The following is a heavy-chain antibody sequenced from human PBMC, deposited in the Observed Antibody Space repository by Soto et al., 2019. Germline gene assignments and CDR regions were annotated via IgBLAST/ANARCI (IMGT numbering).Heavy chain of an antibody. J-gene: IGHJ4*02. CDR1: ADTFTSYY. V-gene: IGHV1-46*01. Sequence: GASVKVSCKAPADTFTSYYIHWVRQAPGHGLEWMGIINPNGGSTRFAQKFQGRVTMTRDTSMSTAYMELRRLRSDDTAVYYCARDRYSSCWYTQSGKLGFDYWGQGTLVTGSS. D-gene: IGHD6-19*01. CDR2: INPNGGST. CDR3: ARDRYSSCWYTQSGKLGFDY.